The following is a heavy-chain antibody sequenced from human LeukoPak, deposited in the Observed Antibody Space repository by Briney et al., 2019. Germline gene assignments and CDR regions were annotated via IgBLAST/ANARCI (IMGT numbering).Heavy chain of an antibody. J-gene: IGHJ6*02. D-gene: IGHD2-2*01. CDR3: ARVRVVPAAMPRSYYYYYYGMDV. V-gene: IGHV4-59*01. CDR2: IYYSGST. CDR1: GGSSSSYY. Sequence: PSETLSLTCTASGGSSSSYYWSWLRQPPGKGLEWIGYIYYSGSTNYNPSLKSRVTISVDTSKNQFPLKLSSVTAADTAVYYCARVRVVPAAMPRSYYYYYYGMDVWGQGTTVTVSS.